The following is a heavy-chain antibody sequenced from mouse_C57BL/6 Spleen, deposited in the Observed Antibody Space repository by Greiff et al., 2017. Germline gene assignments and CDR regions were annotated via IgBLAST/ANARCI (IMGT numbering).Heavy chain of an antibody. J-gene: IGHJ2*01. Sequence: QVQLQQPGAELVKPGASVKLSCKASGYTFTSYWMPWVKQRPGQGLEWIGEIDPSDSYTNYNQKFKGKATLTVDTSSSTAYMQLSSLTSEDSAVXYCARWREKTLDYWGQGTTLTVSS. CDR3: ARWREKTLDY. V-gene: IGHV1-50*01. CDR1: GYTFTSYW. CDR2: IDPSDSYT.